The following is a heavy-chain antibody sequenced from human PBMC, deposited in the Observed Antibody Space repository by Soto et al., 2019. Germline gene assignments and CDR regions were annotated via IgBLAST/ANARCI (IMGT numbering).Heavy chain of an antibody. CDR2: IYHSGDT. CDR3: ATYYDILTGYTFAS. D-gene: IGHD3-9*01. V-gene: IGHV4-4*02. Sequence: SETLSLTCAVSRGSITSNLWSWVRQPPGRGLEWIGEIYHSGDTRYNPSLKSRVTMSVDKSKSQLSLKLNSVTAADTAVYYCATYYDILTGYTFASWGQGTLVTVSS. CDR1: RGSITSNL. J-gene: IGHJ4*02.